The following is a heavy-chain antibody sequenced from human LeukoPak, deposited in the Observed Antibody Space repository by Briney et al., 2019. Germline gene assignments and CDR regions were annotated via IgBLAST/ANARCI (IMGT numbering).Heavy chain of an antibody. Sequence: GGSLRLSCAASGFTFSDYYMSWIRQAPGKGLEWISYISSSGSTIYYADSVKGRFAISRDNAKNSLYLQMNSLRAEDTAVYYCARVLREWLLFGWFDPWGQGTLVTVSS. CDR3: ARVLREWLLFGWFDP. D-gene: IGHD3-3*01. CDR2: ISSSGSTI. V-gene: IGHV3-11*01. CDR1: GFTFSDYY. J-gene: IGHJ5*02.